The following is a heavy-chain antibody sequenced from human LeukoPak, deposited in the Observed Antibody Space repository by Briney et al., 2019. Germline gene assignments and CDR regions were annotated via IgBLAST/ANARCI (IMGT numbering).Heavy chain of an antibody. J-gene: IGHJ4*02. CDR1: GFTFENYR. D-gene: IGHD2-21*01. CDR2: ITHDGSNK. CDR3: ARDLLDCGGPKCSDY. V-gene: IGHV3-30-3*01. Sequence: PGGSLRLSCAASGFTFENYRMHWVRQAPGKGLEWVSLITHDGSNKYYADSVKGRFTISRDNSKSTVHLQMSSLRTEDTAVYYCARDLLDCGGPKCSDYGGQGTLVTVSS.